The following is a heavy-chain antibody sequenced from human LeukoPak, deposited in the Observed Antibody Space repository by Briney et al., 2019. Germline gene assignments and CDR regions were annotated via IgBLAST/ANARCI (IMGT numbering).Heavy chain of an antibody. D-gene: IGHD7-27*01. J-gene: IGHJ4*02. Sequence: SETLSLTCTVSGGSISRTSYYWDWIRQPPGKGLEWIGEINHSGSTNYNPSLKSRVTISVDTSKNQFSLKLSSVTAADTALYYCAGGRDNWGVQPKYYFDYWGQGALVTVSS. CDR1: GGSISRTSYY. V-gene: IGHV4-39*07. CDR3: AGGRDNWGVQPKYYFDY. CDR2: INHSGST.